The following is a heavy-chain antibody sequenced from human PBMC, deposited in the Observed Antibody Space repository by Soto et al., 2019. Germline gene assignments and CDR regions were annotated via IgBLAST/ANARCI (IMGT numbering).Heavy chain of an antibody. Sequence: QVQLQESGPGLVKPSETLSLTCTVSGGSISSYYWSWIRQPPGKGLEWIGYIYYSGSTNYNPSLKSRVTISVDTSKNQFSLKLSSVTAADTAVYYCARCEWGILYYYYGMDVWGQGTTVTVSS. V-gene: IGHV4-59*01. J-gene: IGHJ6*02. CDR1: GGSISSYY. CDR3: ARCEWGILYYYYGMDV. CDR2: IYYSGST. D-gene: IGHD1-26*01.